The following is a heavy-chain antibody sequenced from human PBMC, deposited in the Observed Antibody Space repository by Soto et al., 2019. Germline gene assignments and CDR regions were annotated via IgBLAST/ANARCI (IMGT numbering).Heavy chain of an antibody. CDR3: ARTGNDGFYFDY. CDR1: GYTFTSYY. J-gene: IGHJ4*02. V-gene: IGHV1-46*03. D-gene: IGHD1-1*01. CDR2: INPSGGST. Sequence: ASVKVSCKASGYTFTSYYMHWVRQAPAQGLEWMGIINPSGGSTSYAQKFQGRVTMTRDTSTSTVYMELSSLRSEDTAVYYCARTGNDGFYFDYWGQGTLVTVSS.